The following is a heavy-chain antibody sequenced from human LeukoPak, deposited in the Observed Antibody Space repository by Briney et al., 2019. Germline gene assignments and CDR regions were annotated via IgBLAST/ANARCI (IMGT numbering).Heavy chain of an antibody. D-gene: IGHD6-19*01. CDR1: GGSISSDSYY. J-gene: IGHJ4*02. CDR3: AGDKTTGGWYEFDY. V-gene: IGHV4-61*02. Sequence: SETLSLTCTVSGGSISSDSYYWSWIRQPAGKGLEWIGRIYTSGSTNYNPSLKSRVTISVDTSKNHFSLKLSSVTAADTAVYYCAGDKTTGGWYEFDYWGQGTLVTVSS. CDR2: IYTSGST.